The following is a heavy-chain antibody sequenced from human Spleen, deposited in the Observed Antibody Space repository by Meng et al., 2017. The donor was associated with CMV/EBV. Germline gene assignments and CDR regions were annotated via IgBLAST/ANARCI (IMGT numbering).Heavy chain of an antibody. D-gene: IGHD3-9*01. CDR1: GGSISSSSYY. Sequence: QVPLQESGPGLVKPSQTLSLTCTVSGGSISSSSYYWGWIRQPPGKGLEWIGSIYYSGSTYYNPSLKSRVTISIDTSKNQFSLKLSSVTAADTAVYYCARDLDILTGPAHYWGQGTLVTVSS. CDR3: ARDLDILTGPAHY. V-gene: IGHV4-39*07. J-gene: IGHJ4*02. CDR2: IYYSGST.